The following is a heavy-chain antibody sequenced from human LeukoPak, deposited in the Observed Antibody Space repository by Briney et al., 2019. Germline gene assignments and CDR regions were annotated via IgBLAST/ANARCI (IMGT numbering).Heavy chain of an antibody. CDR2: ISYDGSNK. D-gene: IGHD6-19*01. CDR3: AKAPYSSGRIDY. J-gene: IGHJ4*02. Sequence: PGGSLRLSCAASGFTFSSYGMHWVRQAPGKGLEWVAVISYDGSNKYYADSVKGRFTISRDNSKNTLYLQMNSLRAGDTAVYYCAKAPYSSGRIDYWGQGTLVTVSS. V-gene: IGHV3-30*18. CDR1: GFTFSSYG.